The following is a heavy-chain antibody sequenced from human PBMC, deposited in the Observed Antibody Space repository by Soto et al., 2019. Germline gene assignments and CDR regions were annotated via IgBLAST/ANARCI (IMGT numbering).Heavy chain of an antibody. CDR3: ARDIDNRDYYYGLDV. Sequence: PGGSMRLSSVASGVVVKKYEVDWVRQAPGKGLEWISYISNSGNTIHGADSMRGRYTISRDNAKNSLFLQMNSLRADDTAVYYCARDIDNRDYYYGLDVWGQGTTVTVSS. CDR1: GVVVKKYE. CDR2: ISNSGNTI. D-gene: IGHD1-20*01. J-gene: IGHJ6*02. V-gene: IGHV3-48*03.